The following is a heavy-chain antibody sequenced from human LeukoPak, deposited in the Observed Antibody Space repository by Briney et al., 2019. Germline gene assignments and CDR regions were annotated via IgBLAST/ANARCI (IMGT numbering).Heavy chain of an antibody. J-gene: IGHJ5*02. CDR2: INSDGSST. D-gene: IGHD4-11*01. Sequence: GGSLRLSCAASGFTFSSHWMHWVRQGPGKGLVWVSRINSDGSSTTYADSVKGRFTMSRDNAKNTLYLQMNSLRSEDTAVYYCARGHFSNYGYWFDPWGQGTLVTVSS. V-gene: IGHV3-74*01. CDR1: GFTFSSHW. CDR3: ARGHFSNYGYWFDP.